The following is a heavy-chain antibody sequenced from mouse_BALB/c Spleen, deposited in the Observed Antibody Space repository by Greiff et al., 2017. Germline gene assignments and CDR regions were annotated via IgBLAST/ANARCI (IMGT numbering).Heavy chain of an antibody. Sequence: EVQLQQSGPELVKPGASVKMSCKASGYTFTSYVMHWVKQKPGQGLEWIGYINPYNDGTKYNEKFKGKATLTSDKSSSTAYMELSSLTSEDSAVYYCAREGARGTVVSYYYAMDYWGQGTSVTVSS. D-gene: IGHD1-1*01. CDR1: GYTFTSYV. CDR3: AREGARGTVVSYYYAMDY. CDR2: INPYNDGT. J-gene: IGHJ4*01. V-gene: IGHV1-14*01.